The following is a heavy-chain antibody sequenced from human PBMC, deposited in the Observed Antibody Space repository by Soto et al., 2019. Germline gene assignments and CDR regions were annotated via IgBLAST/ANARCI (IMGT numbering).Heavy chain of an antibody. Sequence: SETLSLTCTVSGGSISSDYWSWIRQPPGKGLEWIGYLYYTGSTRYNPSLKSRVTISLDTSKKQFSLKVSSVTAADTAVYYCVRGPTSNWFDPWGQGTLVTVSS. CDR2: LYYTGST. V-gene: IGHV4-59*01. J-gene: IGHJ5*02. D-gene: IGHD4-17*01. CDR3: VRGPTSNWFDP. CDR1: GGSISSDY.